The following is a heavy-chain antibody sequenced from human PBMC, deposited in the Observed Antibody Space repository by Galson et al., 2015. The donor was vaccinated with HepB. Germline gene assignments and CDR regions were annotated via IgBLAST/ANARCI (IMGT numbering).Heavy chain of an antibody. CDR1: GFTFSNYW. V-gene: IGHV3-7*01. Sequence: SLRLSCAASGFTFSNYWMTWVRQAPGKGLEWVANIKQDGSEKYHVDSVKGRFTISRDNAKNSLYLQMNSLRADDTAVYYCASGSRALYWGQGTLVTVSS. CDR3: ASGSRALY. D-gene: IGHD3-10*01. J-gene: IGHJ4*02. CDR2: IKQDGSEK.